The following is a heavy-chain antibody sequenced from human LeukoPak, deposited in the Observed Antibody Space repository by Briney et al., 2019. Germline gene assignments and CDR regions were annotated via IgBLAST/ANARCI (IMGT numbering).Heavy chain of an antibody. CDR1: GFTFSSYS. V-gene: IGHV3-21*01. CDR3: ARVPHYSSSWYFDY. Sequence: GGSLRLSCAASGFTFSSYSLNWVRQAPGKGLEWVSSISSPSSYIYFADSVKGRLTISRDNAKNSLYLQMNSLRAEDTAVYYCARVPHYSSSWYFDYWGQGTLVTVSS. D-gene: IGHD6-13*01. CDR2: ISSPSSYI. J-gene: IGHJ4*02.